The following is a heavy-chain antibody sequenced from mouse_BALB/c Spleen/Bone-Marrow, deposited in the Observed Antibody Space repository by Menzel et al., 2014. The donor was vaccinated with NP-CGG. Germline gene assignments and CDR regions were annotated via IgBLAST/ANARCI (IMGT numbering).Heavy chain of an antibody. V-gene: IGHV4-1*02. J-gene: IGHJ2*01. CDR3: ARQSYYGYSDY. CDR2: INPDSSTI. CDR1: GFDFSRYW. D-gene: IGHD1-2*01. Sequence: EVKVEESGGGLVQPGGSLKLSCAASGFDFSRYWMSWVRQAPGKGLEWIGEINPDSSTINYTPSLKDKFIISRDNAKNTLFLQMSKVRSEDTALYYCARQSYYGYSDYWGQGTTLTVSS.